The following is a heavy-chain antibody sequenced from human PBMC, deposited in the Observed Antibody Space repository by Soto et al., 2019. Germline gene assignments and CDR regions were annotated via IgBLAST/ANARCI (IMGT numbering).Heavy chain of an antibody. Sequence: EVKFLESGGGLVQPGGSLRLSCKTSGFIFSEYTMSWVRQAPGKGMEWVSAIYSGGTAFYADSVRGRFTISRDNSATTVDLQMNSLRVEDSAIYYCAKDRQPDKSWAYEYWGLGTLVTVSS. CDR3: AKDRQPDKSWAYEY. CDR1: GFIFSEYT. CDR2: IYSGGTA. V-gene: IGHV3-23*01. J-gene: IGHJ4*02. D-gene: IGHD2-2*01.